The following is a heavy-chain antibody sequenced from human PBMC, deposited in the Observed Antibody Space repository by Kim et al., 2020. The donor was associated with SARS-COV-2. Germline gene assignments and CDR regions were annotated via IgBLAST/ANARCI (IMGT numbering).Heavy chain of an antibody. J-gene: IGHJ4*02. CDR2: ISGSGGST. CDR1: GFTFSSYA. V-gene: IGHV3-23*01. Sequence: GGSLRLSCAASGFTFSSYAMSWVRQAPGKGLEWVSAISGSGGSTYYADSVKGRFTISRDNSKNTLYLQMNSLRAEDTAVYYCAKDRSNYYGSGSYAGGFDYCGPGTLGTVSS. D-gene: IGHD3-10*01. CDR3: AKDRSNYYGSGSYAGGFDY.